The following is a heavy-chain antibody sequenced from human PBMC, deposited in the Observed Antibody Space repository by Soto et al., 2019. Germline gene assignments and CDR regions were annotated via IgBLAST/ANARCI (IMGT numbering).Heavy chain of an antibody. CDR2: ISSSGSTI. Sequence: GGSLRLSCAASGFTFSSYEMNWVRQAPGKGLEWVSYISSSGSTIFYADSVKGRFTISRDNAKNSLYLQMNSLRAEDTAVYYCARDRQRRLQPHFDSWGQGTLVTVSS. CDR1: GFTFSSYE. J-gene: IGHJ4*02. D-gene: IGHD1-1*01. V-gene: IGHV3-48*03. CDR3: ARDRQRRLQPHFDS.